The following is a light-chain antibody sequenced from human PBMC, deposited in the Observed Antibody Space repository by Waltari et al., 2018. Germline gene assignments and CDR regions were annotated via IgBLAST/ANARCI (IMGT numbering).Light chain of an antibody. CDR1: QSVLYSPNNKNY. CDR2: WAS. Sequence: DIVMTQSPDSLAVSLGERATINCKSSQSVLYSPNNKNYLAGFQQKPGQPPKLLIYWASTRESGVPDRFSGSGSVTDFTLTISSLQAEDVAIYYCQQYATTPRTFGQGTKLEIK. J-gene: IGKJ2*02. CDR3: QQYATTPRT. V-gene: IGKV4-1*01.